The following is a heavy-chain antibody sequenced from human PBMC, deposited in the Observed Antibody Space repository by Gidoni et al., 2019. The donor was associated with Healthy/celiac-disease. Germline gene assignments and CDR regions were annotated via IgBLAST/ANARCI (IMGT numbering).Heavy chain of an antibody. J-gene: IGHJ5*02. Sequence: EVQLVESGGGLVQPGGSLRLSCAASGFTFSSYWMHWVRQAPGKGLVWVSRINSDGSSTSYADSVKGRFTISRDNAKNTLYLQMNSLRAEDTAVYYCARESIRGGWFDPWGQGTLVTVSS. CDR2: INSDGSST. V-gene: IGHV3-74*01. CDR3: ARESIRGGWFDP. D-gene: IGHD3-10*01. CDR1: GFTFSSYW.